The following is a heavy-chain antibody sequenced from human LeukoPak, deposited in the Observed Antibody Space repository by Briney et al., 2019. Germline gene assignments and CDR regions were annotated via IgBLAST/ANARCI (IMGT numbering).Heavy chain of an antibody. Sequence: GGSLRLSCAASGFTFSSYWMSWVRQAPGKGLEWVANIKKDGSEKYYVDSVKGRSTISRDNAKTSLYLQMNSLRAEDTAVYYCARDLSGVTGYTYGRGIDYWGQGTLVTVSS. CDR1: GFTFSSYW. CDR3: ARDLSGVTGYTYGRGIDY. J-gene: IGHJ4*02. CDR2: IKKDGSEK. V-gene: IGHV3-7*01. D-gene: IGHD5-18*01.